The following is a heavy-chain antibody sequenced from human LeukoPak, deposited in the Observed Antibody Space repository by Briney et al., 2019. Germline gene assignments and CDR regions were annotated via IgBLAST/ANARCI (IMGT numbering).Heavy chain of an antibody. J-gene: IGHJ6*03. CDR3: ARAYSERYGLGYYYMDV. CDR2: ISSSSSYI. Sequence: TGGSLRLSCAASGFTFSTYSMNWVRQAPGKGLEWVSSISSSSSYIYHADSVKGRFTISRDNAKKSVYLQMNSLRAEDTAVYYCARAYSERYGLGYYYMDVWGKGTTVTISS. D-gene: IGHD1-26*01. V-gene: IGHV3-21*01. CDR1: GFTFSTYS.